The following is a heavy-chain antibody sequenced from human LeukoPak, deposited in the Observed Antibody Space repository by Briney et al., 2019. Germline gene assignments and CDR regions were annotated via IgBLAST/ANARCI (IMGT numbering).Heavy chain of an antibody. V-gene: IGHV3-66*01. D-gene: IGHD2/OR15-2a*01. Sequence: GGSLRLSCAASGFSIGSSYMSWVRQAPGKGLEWVSVTYSGGTTYYADAVKGRFTVSRDTSKNTLYLQMKSLRAEDTSVYYCARDRSTSYYYYGMDVWGQGTTVTVSS. CDR1: GFSIGSSY. CDR2: TYSGGTT. CDR3: ARDRSTSYYYYGMDV. J-gene: IGHJ6*02.